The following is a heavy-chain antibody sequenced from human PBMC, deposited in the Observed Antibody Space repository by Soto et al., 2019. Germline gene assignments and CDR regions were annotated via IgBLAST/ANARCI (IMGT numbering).Heavy chain of an antibody. V-gene: IGHV3-11*01. J-gene: IGHJ4*02. CDR3: ARDLGYYESSGHFDY. CDR2: IGSSDNII. Sequence: GSLRLSCVASGFTFSDYYMSWIRQAPGKGLEWVSYIGSSDNIIYYADSVKGRFTISRDNAKNSLYLQMNSLRAEDTAVYYCARDLGYYESSGHFDYWGQGTLVTVSS. CDR1: GFTFSDYY. D-gene: IGHD3-22*01.